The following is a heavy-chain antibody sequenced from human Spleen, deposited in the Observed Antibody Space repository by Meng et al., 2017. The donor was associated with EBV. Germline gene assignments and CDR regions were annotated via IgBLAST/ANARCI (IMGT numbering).Heavy chain of an antibody. CDR2: SNHSGST. D-gene: IGHD4/OR15-4a*01. CDR1: GGSVSGFY. CDR3: ARDRRTMGSDY. J-gene: IGHJ4*01. V-gene: IGHV4-34*01. Sequence: VQLQQWGAGLLKPSETLALTCADYGGSVSGFYWIWIRQSPEKGLEWIGESNHSGSTTYNPSLKSRVTISVDTSKDQFSLKLSSLTAADTAVYYCARDRRTMGSDYWGHGILVTVSS.